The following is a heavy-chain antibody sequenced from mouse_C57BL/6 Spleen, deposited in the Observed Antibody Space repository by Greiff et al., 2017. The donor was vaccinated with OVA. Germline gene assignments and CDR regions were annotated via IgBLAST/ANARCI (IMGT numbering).Heavy chain of an antibody. V-gene: IGHV1-61*01. CDR3: ARSLYYSNCYSMEY. Sequence: QVQLQQPGAELVRPGSSVKLSCKASGYTFTSYWMDWVKQRPGQGLEWIGNIYPSDSETHYNQKFKDKATLTVDKSSSTAYMQLRSLTSEDSAVYNCARSLYYSNCYSMEYWGQGTSVTVSS. CDR2: IYPSDSET. D-gene: IGHD2-5*01. J-gene: IGHJ4*01. CDR1: GYTFTSYW.